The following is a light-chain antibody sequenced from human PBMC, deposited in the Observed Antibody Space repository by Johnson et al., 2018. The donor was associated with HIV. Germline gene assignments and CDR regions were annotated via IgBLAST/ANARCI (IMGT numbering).Light chain of an antibody. V-gene: IGLV1-51*01. CDR1: SSNIRNNY. J-gene: IGLJ1*01. CDR2: DNN. Sequence: QSVLTQPPSVSAAPGQKVTISCSGSSSNIRNNYVSWFQHLPGAAPKLLIYDNNQRPSGVPDRVSGSKSGTSASLAISGLQVDDEADYYCAAWDDSLNGPVFGTGTEVAVL. CDR3: AAWDDSLNGPV.